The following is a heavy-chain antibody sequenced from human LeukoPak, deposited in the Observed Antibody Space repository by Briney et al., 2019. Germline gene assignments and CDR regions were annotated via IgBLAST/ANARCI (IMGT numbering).Heavy chain of an antibody. CDR1: GGSISNYY. V-gene: IGHV4-4*07. J-gene: IGHJ6*03. Sequence: SETLSLTCTVSGGSISNYYWSWIRQPAGKGLEWIGRFHSGGSNYYNPSLKSRVTMSADTSKNQFSLKLTSVTAADTAVYYCARTLTGYNYYMDVWGTGTTATISS. CDR3: ARTLTGYNYYMDV. CDR2: FHSGGSN. D-gene: IGHD3-9*01.